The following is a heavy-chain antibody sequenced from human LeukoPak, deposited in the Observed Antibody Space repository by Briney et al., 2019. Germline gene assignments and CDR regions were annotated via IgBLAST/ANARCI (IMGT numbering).Heavy chain of an antibody. V-gene: IGHV4-59*01. CDR3: ARADSYGTHIDY. Sequence: SETLSLTCTVSGGSLSSYYWSWVRQPPGKGLEWIGYIYYSGSTNYNPSLTSRVTISVDTSKNQCSLKLSSVTAADTAVYYCARADSYGTHIDYWGQGTLVTVSS. CDR1: GGSLSSYY. D-gene: IGHD5-18*01. CDR2: IYYSGST. J-gene: IGHJ4*02.